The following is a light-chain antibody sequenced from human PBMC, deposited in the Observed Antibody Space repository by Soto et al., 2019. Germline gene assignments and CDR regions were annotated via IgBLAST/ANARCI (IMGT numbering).Light chain of an antibody. CDR1: SSDVGSYNP. CDR2: EGS. V-gene: IGLV2-23*01. Sequence: QSALTQPASVSGSPGQSITISCTGTSSDVGSYNPVSWYQQHPGKAPKLMIYEGSKRPSGVSNRFSGSKSGNTASLTISGLQAEDEADYYCCSYAGSSTSSLYVFGTGTKLTVL. CDR3: CSYAGSSTSSLYV. J-gene: IGLJ1*01.